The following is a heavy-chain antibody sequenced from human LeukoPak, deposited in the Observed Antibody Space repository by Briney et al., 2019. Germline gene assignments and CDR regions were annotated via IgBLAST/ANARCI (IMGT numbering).Heavy chain of an antibody. V-gene: IGHV4-61*02. J-gene: IGHJ4*02. CDR2: IYTSGST. CDR1: GGSISSGSYY. CDR3: ARDAGGIYSSTWYLDY. Sequence: SETLSLTCTVSGGSISSGSYYWSWIRQPAGKGLEWIGRIYTSGSTNYNPSLKSRVTISVDTSKNQFSLKLSSVTAADTAVFFCARDAGGIYSSTWYLDYWGQGTLVTVSS. D-gene: IGHD6-13*01.